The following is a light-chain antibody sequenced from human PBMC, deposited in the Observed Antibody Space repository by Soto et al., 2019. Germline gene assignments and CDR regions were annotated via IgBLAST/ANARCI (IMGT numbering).Light chain of an antibody. Sequence: QSALTQPASVSGSPGQSITISCTGISSDVGGYNYVSWYQQHPDKAPKLMIYDVSNRRSGVSNHFSGSKSGNTASLTISGLQAEDEADYYCYSYTSSSTVLFGGGTKLTVL. V-gene: IGLV2-14*01. J-gene: IGLJ2*01. CDR2: DVS. CDR3: YSYTSSSTVL. CDR1: SSDVGGYNY.